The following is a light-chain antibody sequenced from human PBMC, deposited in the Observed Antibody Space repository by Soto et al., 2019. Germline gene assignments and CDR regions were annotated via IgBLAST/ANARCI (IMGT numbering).Light chain of an antibody. J-gene: IGKJ1*01. CDR1: QSVSSN. Sequence: EIVMTQSPATLSVSPEERATLSCRASQSVSSNLAWYQQKPGQAPRLLIYGASTRATGIPARFSGSGSGTEFTLTISSLQSEDFAVYYCQQYYNWLQRTFGQGTKVEIK. CDR2: GAS. CDR3: QQYYNWLQRT. V-gene: IGKV3-15*01.